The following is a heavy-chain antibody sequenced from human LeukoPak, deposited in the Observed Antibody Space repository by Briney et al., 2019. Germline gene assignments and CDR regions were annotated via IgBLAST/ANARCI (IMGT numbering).Heavy chain of an antibody. CDR2: INSGSSYM. CDR1: GFTFSTYS. J-gene: IGHJ4*02. D-gene: IGHD1-1*01. V-gene: IGHV3-21*01. Sequence: GGSLRLSRAASGFTFSTYSMNWVRQVPGKGLEWVSLINSGSSYMYYADSVKGRFTISRDNAKNSLYLQTNSLRVEDTAVYYCARGTTWDGFDYWGQGTLVIVSS. CDR3: ARGTTWDGFDY.